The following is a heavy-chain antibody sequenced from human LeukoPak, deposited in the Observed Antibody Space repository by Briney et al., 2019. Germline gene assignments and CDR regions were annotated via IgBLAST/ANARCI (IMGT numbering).Heavy chain of an antibody. J-gene: IGHJ4*02. CDR2: INTDGSST. Sequence: GGSLRLSCAASGFTFSTYWMHWVRQAPGMGLVWVSRINTDGSSTSYADSVKGRFTISRDNAKNTLYLQMNSLRAEDTAVYYCARAYPVDIVVVPAAPDYWGQGTLVTVSS. CDR3: ARAYPVDIVVVPAAPDY. D-gene: IGHD2-2*01. V-gene: IGHV3-74*01. CDR1: GFTFSTYW.